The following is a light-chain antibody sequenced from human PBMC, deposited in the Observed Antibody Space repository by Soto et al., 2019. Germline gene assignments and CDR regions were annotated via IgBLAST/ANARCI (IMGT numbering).Light chain of an antibody. CDR3: QSLGTGIQV. J-gene: IGLJ3*02. CDR2: INSDGTH. CDR1: SGYSTYA. Sequence: QSVLTQSPSASASLGASVKLTCTLSSGYSTYAIAWHQQQSEKGPRFLMKINSDGTHSKGDGFFDRFSGSSSGAERHLTIASLQSEDEADYYCQSLGTGIQVFGGGTKLTVL. V-gene: IGLV4-69*01.